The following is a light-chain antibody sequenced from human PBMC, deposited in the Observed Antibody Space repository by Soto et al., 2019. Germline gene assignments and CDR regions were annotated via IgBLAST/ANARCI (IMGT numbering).Light chain of an antibody. CDR3: HHYHYYLWS. V-gene: IGKV1-5*01. Sequence: DFQMTQSPSTLSASVGDRVTITCRASQSVSRWLAWYQQKRGKAPSLXIXAASTLETGVXSRFSGSGSGTEYTLTISSLQPDDFSTYYCHHYHYYLWSFGQGTKWIS. CDR2: AAS. J-gene: IGKJ1*01. CDR1: QSVSRW.